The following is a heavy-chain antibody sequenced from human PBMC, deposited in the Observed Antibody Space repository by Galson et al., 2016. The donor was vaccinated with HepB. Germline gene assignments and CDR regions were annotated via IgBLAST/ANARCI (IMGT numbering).Heavy chain of an antibody. Sequence: SLRLSCAASGFTFSNRGMHWXRQAXXKGLXXVAADSMDGRRKFYADSVKGRFTISRDNSNNMLFLQMNSLRADDTAVYYCAKRHEYCPPVGCSVDYWGQGTLVSVSS. V-gene: IGHV3-30*18. CDR2: DSMDGRRK. J-gene: IGHJ4*02. CDR1: GFTFSNRG. CDR3: AKRHEYCPPVGCSVDY. D-gene: IGHD2/OR15-2a*01.